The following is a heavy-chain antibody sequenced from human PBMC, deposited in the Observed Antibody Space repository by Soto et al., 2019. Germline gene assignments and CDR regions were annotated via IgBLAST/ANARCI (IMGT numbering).Heavy chain of an antibody. J-gene: IGHJ6*02. Sequence: QMQLVESGGGVVQPGASLRLSCAASGFTFNYYPMHWVRQTPGKGLEWVAVISFDGSNKYYADSVKGRFTISRDNSKNMLYLQMNSLSAEDAAVYYCARLPGALVAVLYISPLDGREAMSDVDVWGQGTTVSVSS. V-gene: IGHV3-30-3*01. CDR1: GFTFNYYP. D-gene: IGHD6-19*01. CDR3: ARLPGALVAVLYISPLDGREAMSDVDV. CDR2: ISFDGSNK.